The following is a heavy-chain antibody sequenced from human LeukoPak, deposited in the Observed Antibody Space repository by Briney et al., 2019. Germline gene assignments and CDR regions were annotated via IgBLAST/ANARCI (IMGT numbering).Heavy chain of an antibody. Sequence: SETLSLTCTVSGGSISSNYWSWIRQPPGKGLEWIGYIYYSGSTNYNPSLKSRVTISVDTSKNQFSLKLSSVTAADTAVYYCARGHGAGTVDYWGQGTLVTVSS. J-gene: IGHJ4*02. CDR1: GGSISSNY. CDR2: IYYSGST. V-gene: IGHV4-59*01. CDR3: ARGHGAGTVDY. D-gene: IGHD6-19*01.